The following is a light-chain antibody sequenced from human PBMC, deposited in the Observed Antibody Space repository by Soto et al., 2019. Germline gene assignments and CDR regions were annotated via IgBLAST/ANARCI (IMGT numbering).Light chain of an antibody. CDR3: QAWDSSTVI. CDR2: QDS. J-gene: IGLJ2*01. CDR1: KLGDKY. Sequence: SYELTQPPSVSVSPGQTASITCSGDKLGDKYACWYQQKPRQSPVLVIYQDSKRPSGIPERFSGSNSGNTATLTIGGTQAMDEADYYCQAWDSSTVIFGGGTKVTVL. V-gene: IGLV3-1*01.